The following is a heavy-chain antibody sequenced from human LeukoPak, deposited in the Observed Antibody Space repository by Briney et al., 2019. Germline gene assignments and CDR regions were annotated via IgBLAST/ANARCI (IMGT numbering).Heavy chain of an antibody. J-gene: IGHJ4*02. D-gene: IGHD3-22*01. V-gene: IGHV3-21*01. Sequence: PGGSLRLSCAASGFTFSSYSMNWVRQAPGKGLEWVSAISGSGGSTYYSDSVKGRFTISRDNAKNSLYLQMNSLRAEDTALYYCASSRYDSSGYYGIIGYWGQGTLVTVSS. CDR1: GFTFSSYS. CDR3: ASSRYDSSGYYGIIGY. CDR2: ISGSGGST.